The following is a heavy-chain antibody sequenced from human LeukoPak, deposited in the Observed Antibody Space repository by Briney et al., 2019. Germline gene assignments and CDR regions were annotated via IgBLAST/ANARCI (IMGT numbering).Heavy chain of an antibody. V-gene: IGHV3-21*01. Sequence: GGSLRLSCAASGFTFSSYSMNWVRQAPGKGLEWVSSISSSSYIYYADSVKGRFTISRDNAKNSLYLQMNSLRAEDTAVYYCAREGETYCSSTSCYTRGYSYGWDFDYWGQGTLVTVSS. J-gene: IGHJ4*02. D-gene: IGHD2-2*02. CDR3: AREGETYCSSTSCYTRGYSYGWDFDY. CDR2: ISSSSYI. CDR1: GFTFSSYS.